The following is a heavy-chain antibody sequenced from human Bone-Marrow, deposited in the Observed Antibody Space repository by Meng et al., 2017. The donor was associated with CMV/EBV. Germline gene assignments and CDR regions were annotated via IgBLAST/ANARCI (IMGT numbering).Heavy chain of an antibody. CDR2: IKSKTDGGTT. V-gene: IGHV3-15*01. J-gene: IGHJ6*02. CDR1: GFTFSNAW. Sequence: GGSLRLSCAASGFTFSNAWMSWVRQAPGKGLEWVGRIKSKTDGGTTDYAAPVKGRFTISRDDSKNTLYLQMNSLKTEDTAVYYCTTIYDFWSGYPDVWGQRTTVTVSS. CDR3: TTIYDFWSGYPDV. D-gene: IGHD3-3*01.